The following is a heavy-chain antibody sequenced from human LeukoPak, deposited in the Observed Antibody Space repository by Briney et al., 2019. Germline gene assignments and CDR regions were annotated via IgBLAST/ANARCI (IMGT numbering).Heavy chain of an antibody. Sequence: SETLSLTCAVYGGSFSGYYWSWIRQPPGKGLEWIGEINHSGSTNYNPSLKSRVTISVDTSKNQFSLKLSSVTAADTAVYYCTRDRSALDTWGQGTMVTVSS. CDR2: INHSGST. CDR3: TRDRSALDT. J-gene: IGHJ3*02. V-gene: IGHV4-34*01. CDR1: GGSFSGYY.